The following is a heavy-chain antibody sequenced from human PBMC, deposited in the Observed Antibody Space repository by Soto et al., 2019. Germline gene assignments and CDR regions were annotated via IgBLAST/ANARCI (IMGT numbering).Heavy chain of an antibody. J-gene: IGHJ4*02. CDR1: GFTFDDYG. Sequence: PGGSLRLSCAASGFTFDDYGMSWVRQAPGKGLEWVSGINWNGGSTGYADSVKGRFTISRDNAKNSLYLQMNSLRAEDTALYYCARDYDILTGRGYFDYWGQGTLVTVSS. D-gene: IGHD3-9*01. CDR2: INWNGGST. V-gene: IGHV3-20*04. CDR3: ARDYDILTGRGYFDY.